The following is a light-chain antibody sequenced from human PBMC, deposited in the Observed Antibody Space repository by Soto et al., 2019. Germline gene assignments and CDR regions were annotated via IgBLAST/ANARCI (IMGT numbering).Light chain of an antibody. CDR1: SSNIGAGYD. CDR3: QSYDISLSGWV. J-gene: IGLJ3*02. V-gene: IGLV1-40*01. CDR2: VNS. Sequence: QSVLTQPPSVSGAPGQRVTISCTGSSSNIGAGYDVHWYQQLPGTAPKLLIYVNSKRPSGVPARFAGSKYGTSSSLAVTGLQAEDESGYYCQSYDISLSGWVFGGGTKLTVL.